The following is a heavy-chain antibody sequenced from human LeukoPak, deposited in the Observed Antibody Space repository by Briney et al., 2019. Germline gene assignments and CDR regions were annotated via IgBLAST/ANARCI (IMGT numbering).Heavy chain of an antibody. V-gene: IGHV3-11*06. CDR1: GFSFSDSY. Sequence: GGSLRLSCAASGFSFSDSYMTWVRQAPGKGLEWLSYISRNSGDINYADSVKGRFTISRDNAKNSLYLQMNSLRVEDTAVYYCARDPRTVRIWGQGTLVTVSS. CDR2: ISRNSGDI. D-gene: IGHD1-1*01. J-gene: IGHJ1*01. CDR3: ARDPRTVRI.